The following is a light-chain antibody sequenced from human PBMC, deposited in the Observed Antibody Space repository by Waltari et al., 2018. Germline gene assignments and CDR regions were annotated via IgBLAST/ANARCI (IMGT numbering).Light chain of an antibody. CDR1: SSNIGRNS. V-gene: IGLV1-44*01. CDR3: AAWDDSLTLVV. CDR2: SRS. Sequence: QSVLTQPPSASGTPGQRVTISCSGTSSNIGRNSVNWYQQLPGMAPKLLIYSRSQRPSGVPDRFYASKSGTSATLAISGPQSEDEADYYCAAWDDSLTLVVFGGGTKLTVL. J-gene: IGLJ2*01.